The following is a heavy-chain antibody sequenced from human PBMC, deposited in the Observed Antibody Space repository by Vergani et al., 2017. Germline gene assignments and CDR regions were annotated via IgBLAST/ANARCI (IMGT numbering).Heavy chain of an antibody. CDR2: VYTGGSA. Sequence: QVKLQESGPGLVKPSQTLSLTCTVSGGSISSGDYYWSWIRQPPGKGLEWIGRVYTGGSANYNPSFKSRVTISLDTSRNQFSLNLQSVTAADTAVYYCARDYASAIYYANDAFDIWGRGTKVTVSS. CDR3: ARDYASAIYYANDAFDI. CDR1: GGSISSGDYY. J-gene: IGHJ3*02. D-gene: IGHD2-8*01. V-gene: IGHV4-61*02.